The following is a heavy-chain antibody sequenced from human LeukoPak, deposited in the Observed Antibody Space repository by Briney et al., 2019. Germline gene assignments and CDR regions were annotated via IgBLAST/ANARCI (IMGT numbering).Heavy chain of an antibody. CDR1: GGSISSYY. CDR2: IYYSGST. V-gene: IGHV4-59*01. J-gene: IGHJ6*02. D-gene: IGHD1-7*01. Sequence: SETLFLTCTVSGGSISSYYWSWIRQPPGKGLEWIGYIYYSGSTNYNPSLKSRVTISVDTSKNQFSLKLSSVTAADTAVYYCARDNWNYGSSMDVWGQGTTVTVSS. CDR3: ARDNWNYGSSMDV.